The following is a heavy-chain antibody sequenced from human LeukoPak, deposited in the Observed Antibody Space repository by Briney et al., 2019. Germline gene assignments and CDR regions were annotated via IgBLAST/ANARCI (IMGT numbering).Heavy chain of an antibody. V-gene: IGHV4-39*07. Sequence: PSETLSLTCTVSGGSISSGGYYWSWIRQPPGKGLEWIGEINHSGSTNYNPSLKSRVTISVDTSKNQFSLKLSSVTAADTAVYYCARVSYDIVDYWGQGTLVTVSS. CDR3: ARVSYDIVDY. CDR2: INHSGST. D-gene: IGHD3-9*01. CDR1: GGSISSGGYY. J-gene: IGHJ4*02.